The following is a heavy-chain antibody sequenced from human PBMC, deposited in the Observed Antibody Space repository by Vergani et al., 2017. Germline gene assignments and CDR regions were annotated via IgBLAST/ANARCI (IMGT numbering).Heavy chain of an antibody. CDR3: ARGYCSSTSCYADYYYGMDV. CDR1: GYTFTSYA. V-gene: IGHV1-69*13. J-gene: IGHJ6*02. D-gene: IGHD2-2*01. Sequence: QVQLVQSGAEVKKPGASVKVSCKASGYTFTSYAISWVRQAPGQGLEWMGRIIPIFGTANYAQKFQGRVTITADESTSTAYMELSSLRSEDTAVYYCARGYCSSTSCYADYYYGMDVWGQGTTVTVSS. CDR2: IIPIFGTA.